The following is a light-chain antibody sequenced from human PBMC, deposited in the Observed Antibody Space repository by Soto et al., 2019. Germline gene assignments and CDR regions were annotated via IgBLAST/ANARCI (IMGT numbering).Light chain of an antibody. CDR1: QSVSSSY. V-gene: IGKV3-20*01. J-gene: IGKJ2*01. CDR2: GAS. CDR3: QQYGSSPPYT. Sequence: EMVLTQSPGTLSLSPGERATLSCMASQSVSSSYLAWYQQKPGQAPRLLIYGASSRATGIPDRFSGSGSGKDFTLTISRLEPEEFAVYYCQQYGSSPPYTFGQGTKVDIK.